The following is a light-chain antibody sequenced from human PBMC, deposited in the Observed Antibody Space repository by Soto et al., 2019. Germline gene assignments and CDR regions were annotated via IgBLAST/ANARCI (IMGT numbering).Light chain of an antibody. CDR3: QQRSSWPLT. J-gene: IGKJ4*01. CDR1: QSVGNY. V-gene: IGKV3-11*01. Sequence: EIVLTQSPGTLSLSPGERATLSCRASQSVGNYLVWYQLKPGQAPRLLIYDASNRATDIPARFSGSGSGTDFTLTISSLEPEDFAVYYCQQRSSWPLTFGGGTKVEIK. CDR2: DAS.